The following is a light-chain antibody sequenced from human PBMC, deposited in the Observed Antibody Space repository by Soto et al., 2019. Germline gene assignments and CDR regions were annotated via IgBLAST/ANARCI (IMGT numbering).Light chain of an antibody. V-gene: IGKV3-15*01. CDR1: QSVSSN. J-gene: IGKJ1*01. CDR2: GAS. CDR3: QQYNNWPPWT. Sequence: GDRCTLDCSSSQSVSSNLAWYQQKPGQAPRLLIYGASTRATGIPARFSGSGSGTEFTLTISSLQSEDFAVYYCQQYNNWPPWTFGQGTKVDI.